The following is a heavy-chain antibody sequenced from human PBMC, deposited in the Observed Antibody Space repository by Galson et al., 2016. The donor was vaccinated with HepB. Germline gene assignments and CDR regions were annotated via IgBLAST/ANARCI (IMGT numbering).Heavy chain of an antibody. V-gene: IGHV1-69*13. CDR2: IIPRFRKP. Sequence: SVKVSCKVPGDTFSEYAITWVRQAPEQGLEWMGGIIPRFRKPNYAQKFQGRVTITADDSTTTVYLDLNSLTSDDTAVYYCAKDLRGGWGQGTLVTVSS. D-gene: IGHD3-16*01. CDR3: AKDLRGG. J-gene: IGHJ4*02. CDR1: GDTFSEYA.